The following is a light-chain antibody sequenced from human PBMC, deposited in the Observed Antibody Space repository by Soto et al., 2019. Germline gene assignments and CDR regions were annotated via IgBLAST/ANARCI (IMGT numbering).Light chain of an antibody. J-gene: IGKJ1*01. CDR2: AAS. Sequence: DIQMTQSPSSLSASVGDRVTITCRASQSISSYLNWYQQKPGKAPKLLIYAASSLQSGVPSRFSGSGSGTDFTITISSLQPEDFATYYCPQSYSTPRTFGQGTKVEIK. CDR3: PQSYSTPRT. CDR1: QSISSY. V-gene: IGKV1-39*01.